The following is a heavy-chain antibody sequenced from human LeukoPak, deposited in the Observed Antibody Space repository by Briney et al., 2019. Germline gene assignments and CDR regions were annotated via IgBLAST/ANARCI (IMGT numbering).Heavy chain of an antibody. V-gene: IGHV3-23*01. CDR2: ISGTGGAT. Sequence: GGSLRLSCVASGFIFWNYAMSWVRQAPGKGLQWVSQISGTGGATWYAGFARDRFTISRDNSKKTLYLQMSGLRVEDTAMYYCVKDPRDTYGTNWFVSWGQGTLLIVSS. CDR3: VKDPRDTYGTNWFVS. J-gene: IGHJ5*01. CDR1: GFIFWNYA. D-gene: IGHD2-21*01.